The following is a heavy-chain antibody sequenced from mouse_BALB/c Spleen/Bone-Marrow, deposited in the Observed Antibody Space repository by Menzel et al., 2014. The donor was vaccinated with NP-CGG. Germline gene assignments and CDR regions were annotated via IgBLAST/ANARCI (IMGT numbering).Heavy chain of an antibody. V-gene: IGHV1S29*02. J-gene: IGHJ4*01. CDR2: IYPYNGGT. Sequence: EGQLQQSGPELVKPGALVKISCKASGYTFXDYNMHWVKQRHGKSLERIGYIYPYNGGTGYNQRFKNKATLTVDNSSSAAYMELRSLTSEDSADYDCARRLWRLYYAMDCWGQGASVAVSS. CDR1: GYTFXDYN. CDR3: ARRLWRLYYAMDC. D-gene: IGHD1-1*02.